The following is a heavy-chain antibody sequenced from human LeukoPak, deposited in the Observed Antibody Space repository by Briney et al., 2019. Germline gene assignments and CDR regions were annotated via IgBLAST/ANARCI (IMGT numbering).Heavy chain of an antibody. CDR3: ASLMGDYYDSSGYPLDY. CDR1: GFTFSSYW. CDR2: INSGGSST. Sequence: SGGSLRLSCAASGFTFSSYWMHWVRQAPGKGLVWVSRINSGGSSTSYADSVKGRFTISRDNAKNTLYLQMNSLRAEDTAVYYCASLMGDYYDSSGYPLDYWGQGTLVTVSS. V-gene: IGHV3-74*01. J-gene: IGHJ4*02. D-gene: IGHD3-22*01.